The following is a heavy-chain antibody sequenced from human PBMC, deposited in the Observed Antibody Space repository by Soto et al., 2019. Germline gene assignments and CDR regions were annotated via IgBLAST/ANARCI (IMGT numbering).Heavy chain of an antibody. CDR1: GFTFISYS. V-gene: IGHV3-21*01. Sequence: WGSLRLSCASSGFTFISYSMNWVRQPPGKGLEWVSSISSSSSYIYYADSVKGRFTISRDNAKNSLYLQMNSLRAEGTAVYYCARRRRDGTNWFDPWGQGTLVTVSS. CDR2: ISSSSSYI. D-gene: IGHD1-1*01. J-gene: IGHJ5*02. CDR3: ARRRRDGTNWFDP.